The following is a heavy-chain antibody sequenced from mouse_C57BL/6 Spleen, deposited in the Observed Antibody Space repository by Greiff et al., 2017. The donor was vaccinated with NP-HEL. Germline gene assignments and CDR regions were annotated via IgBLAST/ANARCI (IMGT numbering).Heavy chain of an antibody. Sequence: EVQVVESGGGLVKPGGSLKLSCAASGFTFSDYGMHWVRQAPEKGLEWVAYISSGSSTIYYADTVKGRFTISRDNAKNTLFLQMTSLRSEDTAMYYCASAYYHYAMDYWGQGTSVTVSS. J-gene: IGHJ4*01. CDR1: GFTFSDYG. CDR2: ISSGSSTI. V-gene: IGHV5-17*01. D-gene: IGHD1-1*01. CDR3: ASAYYHYAMDY.